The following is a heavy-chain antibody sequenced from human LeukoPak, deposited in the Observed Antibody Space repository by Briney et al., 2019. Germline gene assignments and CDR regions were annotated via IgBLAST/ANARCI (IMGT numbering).Heavy chain of an antibody. CDR3: ARGKTRFRYYYGMDV. Sequence: ASVKVSCKASGYTFTGYYMHWVRQAPGQGLEWMGWINPNSGNTNYAQKLQGRVTMTTDTSTSTAYMELRSLRSDDTAVYYCARGKTRFRYYYGMDVWGQGTTVTVSS. CDR1: GYTFTGYY. CDR2: INPNSGNT. V-gene: IGHV1-18*04. J-gene: IGHJ6*02. D-gene: IGHD4-17*01.